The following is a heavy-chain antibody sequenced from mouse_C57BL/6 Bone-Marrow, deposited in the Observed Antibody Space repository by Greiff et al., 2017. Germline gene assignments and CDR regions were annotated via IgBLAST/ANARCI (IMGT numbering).Heavy chain of an antibody. CDR2: INPYNGDT. CDR1: GYSFTGYF. CDR3: ARRGGYYYDAMDY. Sequence: EVQLQQSGPELVKPGDSVKISCKASGYSFTGYFMNWVLQSHGKSLEWIGRINPYNGDTFYNQKFKGKATLTVDKSSSTAYMELRSLPSEDSAVEYCARRGGYYYDAMDYWGQGTSVTVSS. J-gene: IGHJ4*01. D-gene: IGHD1-1*01. V-gene: IGHV1-20*01.